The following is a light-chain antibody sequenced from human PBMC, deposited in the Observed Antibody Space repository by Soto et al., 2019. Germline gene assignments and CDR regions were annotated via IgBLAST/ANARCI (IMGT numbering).Light chain of an antibody. J-gene: IGLJ1*01. CDR3: TSYAGGNNV. CDR2: EVN. CDR1: SSDVGGYNY. V-gene: IGLV2-8*01. Sequence: QSVLTQPPSASGSPGQSVTISCTGTSSDVGGYNYVSWYQQNPGKVHKLMIYEVNKRPSGVPDRFSGSKSGNTASLTVSGLQAEDEADYYCTSYAGGNNVFGTGTKLTVL.